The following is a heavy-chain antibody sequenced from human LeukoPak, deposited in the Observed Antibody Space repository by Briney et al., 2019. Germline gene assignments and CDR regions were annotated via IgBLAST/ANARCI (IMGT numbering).Heavy chain of an antibody. Sequence: ASVKVSCKASGYTFTGYYMHWVRQAPGQGLEWMGWINPNSGATNYAQNFQGRVTMTRDTSISTAYMELGRLRSDDAAVYFCARVVEPTLLLDYWGQGTLVTVSS. J-gene: IGHJ4*02. V-gene: IGHV1-2*02. CDR3: ARVVEPTLLLDY. D-gene: IGHD2/OR15-2a*01. CDR2: INPNSGAT. CDR1: GYTFTGYY.